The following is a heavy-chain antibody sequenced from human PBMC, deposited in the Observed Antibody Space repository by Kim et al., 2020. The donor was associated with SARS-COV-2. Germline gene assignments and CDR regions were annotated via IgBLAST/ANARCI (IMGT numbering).Heavy chain of an antibody. D-gene: IGHD6-13*01. J-gene: IGHJ5*02. CDR3: ARDRPYPLTTSAGLVGPVYNWFHP. CDR1: GSGSSFSPYA. Sequence: GGSLRLSCTASGSGSSFSPYAMHWVRQAPGKGLEWVAVIWNDGHTQRYADSVKGRFTISRDNSRNMVFLQMNSLRAEDTAVYYCARDRPYPLTTSAGLVGPVYNWFHPWGQGTLVTVSS. CDR2: IWNDGHTQ. V-gene: IGHV3-33*01.